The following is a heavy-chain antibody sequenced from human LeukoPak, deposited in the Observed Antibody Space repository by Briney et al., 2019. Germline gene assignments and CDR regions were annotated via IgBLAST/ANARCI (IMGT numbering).Heavy chain of an antibody. CDR3: TTVFQLQSVSDY. D-gene: IGHD2-2*01. CDR2: IKSKTDGGTT. J-gene: IGHJ4*02. CDR1: GFTFTNAW. V-gene: IGHV3-15*01. Sequence: GGSLRFSCAASGFTFTNAWMSWVRQAPGKGLEWVGRIKSKTDGGTTDYAAPVKGRFTISRDDSKNTLYLQMNSLKTEDTAVYYCTTVFQLQSVSDYWGQGTLVTVSS.